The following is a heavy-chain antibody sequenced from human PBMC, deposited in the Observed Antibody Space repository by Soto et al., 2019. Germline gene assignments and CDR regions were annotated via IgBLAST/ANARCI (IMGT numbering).Heavy chain of an antibody. CDR3: AAVHRGVHGGFDP. J-gene: IGHJ5*02. Sequence: SETLSLTCAVYGGSFSGYYWSWIRQPPGKGLEWIGEINHSGSTNYNPSLKSRVTISVDTSKNQFSLKLSSVTAADTAVYYCAAVHRGVHGGFDPWGQGTLVTVSS. V-gene: IGHV4-34*01. CDR1: GGSFSGYY. CDR2: INHSGST. D-gene: IGHD3-10*01.